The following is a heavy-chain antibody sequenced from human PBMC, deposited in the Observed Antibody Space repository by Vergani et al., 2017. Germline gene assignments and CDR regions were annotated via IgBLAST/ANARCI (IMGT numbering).Heavy chain of an antibody. CDR3: ARTGYGSNSKDY. J-gene: IGHJ4*02. CDR2: INQVGSQK. Sequence: EVQLVDSGGGLVQPGGSLRLSCAASVFTFSSYWMNWVRQAPGQWLEWVSNINQVGSQKQYVDSVKGRFTISTDNAKLSLYLQMNSLRAENTAVYHCARTGYGSNSKDYWGQGTLVTVSS. V-gene: IGHV3-7*01. D-gene: IGHD6-19*01. CDR1: VFTFSSYW.